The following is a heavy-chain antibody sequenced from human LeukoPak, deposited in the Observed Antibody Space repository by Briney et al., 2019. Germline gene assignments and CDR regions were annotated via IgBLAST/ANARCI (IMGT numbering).Heavy chain of an antibody. CDR2: ISSSTSTT. CDR3: ARAINYGDYSDY. D-gene: IGHD4-17*01. CDR1: GFTVSSDI. Sequence: PGGSLRLACAAAGFTVSSDIMGWVRQAPGKGPGWVSYISSSTSTTYYADTVKGRFTISRDNAKNSLYLQMNSLRAEDTAVYYCARAINYGDYSDYWGQGTLVTVSS. V-gene: IGHV3-48*01. J-gene: IGHJ4*02.